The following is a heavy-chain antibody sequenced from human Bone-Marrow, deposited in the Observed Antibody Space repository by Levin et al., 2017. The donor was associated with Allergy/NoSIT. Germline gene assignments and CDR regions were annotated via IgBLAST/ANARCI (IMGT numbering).Heavy chain of an antibody. D-gene: IGHD4-23*01. CDR1: GGSISTYY. CDR3: ARAIPSGGNSYYYYYMDV. Sequence: PFETLSLTCTVSGGSISTYYWSWIRQPPEKRLEWIGYIYYSGSTKYNPSLKSRVTLLVDTSKNLFSLKLSSVTAADSAVYFCARAIPSGGNSYYYYYMDVWGKGTTVTVSS. V-gene: IGHV4-59*01. CDR2: IYYSGST. J-gene: IGHJ6*03.